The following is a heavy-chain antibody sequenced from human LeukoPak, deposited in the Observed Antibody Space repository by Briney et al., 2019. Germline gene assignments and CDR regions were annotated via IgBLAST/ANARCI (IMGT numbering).Heavy chain of an antibody. CDR1: GFTFSSYG. V-gene: IGHV3-30*18. CDR3: AKDTDFWSTIFDY. J-gene: IGHJ4*02. Sequence: GGSLRLSCAASGFTFSSYGMLWVRQAPGKGLEWVAVISYDGSNKYYADSVKGRFTISRDNTKNTLYLQMNSLRAEDTAVYYCAKDTDFWSTIFDYWGQGTLVTVSS. D-gene: IGHD3-3*01. CDR2: ISYDGSNK.